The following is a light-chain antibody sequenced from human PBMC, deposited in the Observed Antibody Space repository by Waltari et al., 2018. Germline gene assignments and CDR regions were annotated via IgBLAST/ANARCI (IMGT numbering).Light chain of an antibody. CDR2: WAS. V-gene: IGKV4-1*01. Sequence: DIVMTQSPHSLAVSVGERATITCKSSQSLLYSSNNKNYLAWYQQKPGQPPKLLIYWASTREFGVPDRFRCSGSGTDFTLTISSLQAEDVAVYYCQQYYSTSPLTFGGGTKVEIK. CDR3: QQYYSTSPLT. J-gene: IGKJ4*01. CDR1: QSLLYSSNNKNY.